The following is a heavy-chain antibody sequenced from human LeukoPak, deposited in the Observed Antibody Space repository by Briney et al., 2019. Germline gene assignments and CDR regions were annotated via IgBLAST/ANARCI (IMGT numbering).Heavy chain of an antibody. CDR3: ARSSDRYGMDV. D-gene: IGHD2-15*01. J-gene: IGHJ6*02. Sequence: GGSLRLSCAASRFTLSTYWMSWVRQAPGKGLEWVAHIKQDGSQEHYVDSVKGRFTISRDSAKNSLYLQMNSLRAEDTAVYFCARSSDRYGMDVWGQGTTVTVSS. CDR1: RFTLSTYW. V-gene: IGHV3-7*01. CDR2: IKQDGSQE.